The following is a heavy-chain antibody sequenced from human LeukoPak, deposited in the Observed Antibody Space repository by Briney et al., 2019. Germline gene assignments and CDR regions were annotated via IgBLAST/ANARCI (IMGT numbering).Heavy chain of an antibody. V-gene: IGHV3-21*01. CDR1: GFTFSTYS. J-gene: IGHJ6*03. CDR2: ISSSSSYI. Sequence: PGGSLRLSCAASGFTFSTYSMDWVRQAPGKGLEWVASISSSSSYIYHADSVQGRFTISRDNAKNSLYLQMNSLRAEDTAVYSCARDRRTYSHYMDVWGKGTTVTVSS. D-gene: IGHD2-21*01. CDR3: ARDRRTYSHYMDV.